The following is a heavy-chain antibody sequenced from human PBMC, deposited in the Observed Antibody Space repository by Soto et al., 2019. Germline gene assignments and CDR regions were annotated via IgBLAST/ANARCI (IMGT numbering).Heavy chain of an antibody. Sequence: SETLSLTCTVSGGSISSSSYYWGWIRQPPGKGLEWIGSIYYSGSTYYNPSLKSRVTISVDTSKNQFSLKLSSVTAADTAVYYCARRRSSSWYPFDYWGQGTLVTVSS. CDR1: GGSISSSSYY. CDR2: IYYSGST. J-gene: IGHJ4*02. D-gene: IGHD6-13*01. V-gene: IGHV4-39*01. CDR3: ARRRSSSWYPFDY.